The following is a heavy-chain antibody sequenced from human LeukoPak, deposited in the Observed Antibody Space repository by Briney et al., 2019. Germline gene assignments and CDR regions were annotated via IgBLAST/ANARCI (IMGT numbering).Heavy chain of an antibody. CDR1: GYTFTSYG. J-gene: IGHJ6*03. Sequence: ASVKVSCKASGYTFTSYGISWVRQAPGQGLEWMGWISAYNGNTNYAQKLQGRVTMTTDTSTSTAYMELRSLRSDDTAVYYCARGFRSSSWYSVYYYYYYMDVWGKGTTVTISS. CDR3: ARGFRSSSWYSVYYYYYYMDV. CDR2: ISAYNGNT. V-gene: IGHV1-18*01. D-gene: IGHD6-13*01.